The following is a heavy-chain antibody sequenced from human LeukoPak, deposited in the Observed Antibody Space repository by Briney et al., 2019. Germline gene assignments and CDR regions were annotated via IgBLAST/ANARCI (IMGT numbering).Heavy chain of an antibody. CDR3: ARLYYYGSGKGNAFDM. D-gene: IGHD3-10*01. CDR2: IYYSGST. Sequence: SETLSLTCTVSGGSISSYYWSWIRQPPGKGLEWIGYIYYSGSTNYNPSLKSRVTISVDTSKNHFSLKLSSVTAADTAVYYCARLYYYGSGKGNAFDMWGQGTMVTVSS. V-gene: IGHV4-59*08. CDR1: GGSISSYY. J-gene: IGHJ3*02.